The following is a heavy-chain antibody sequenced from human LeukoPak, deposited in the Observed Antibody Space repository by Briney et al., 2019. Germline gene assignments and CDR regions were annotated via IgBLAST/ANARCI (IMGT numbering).Heavy chain of an antibody. D-gene: IGHD6-13*01. Sequence: ASVKVSCKASGGTFSSYAISWVRQAPGQGLEWMGWISGYNGNTNYAQKFQGRVTMTRDTSISTAYMELSRLRSDDTAVYYCARREYSSSWYGVDYWGQGTLVTVSS. V-gene: IGHV1-18*01. CDR1: GGTFSSYA. CDR3: ARREYSSSWYGVDY. CDR2: ISGYNGNT. J-gene: IGHJ4*02.